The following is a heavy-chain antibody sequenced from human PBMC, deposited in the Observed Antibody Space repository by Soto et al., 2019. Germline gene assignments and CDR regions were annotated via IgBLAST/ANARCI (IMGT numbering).Heavy chain of an antibody. J-gene: IGHJ4*02. V-gene: IGHV4-31*03. D-gene: IGHD2-2*02. CDR2: ISHSGST. Sequence: QVQLQESGPGLVKPSQTLSLTCTVSGGSISSAAYYWSWIRQHPGKGLEWIGYISHSGSTYCNPSLKGRVIISVDTSKNQFSLSLTSVPAADTAVYYCAREYTYGSNFFDCWGQGALVTVSS. CDR1: GGSISSAAYY. CDR3: AREYTYGSNFFDC.